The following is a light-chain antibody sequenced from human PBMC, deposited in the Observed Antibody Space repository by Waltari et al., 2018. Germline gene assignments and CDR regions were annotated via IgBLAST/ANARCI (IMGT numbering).Light chain of an antibody. Sequence: QSALTQPPSASGSPGQSITISCTGTRPDVAGYDPGFCYPHHPGNAPKLLIYEVTKRPSGVPDRFSGSKSDNTASLAVSGLQAEDEADYYCSSYAGGSSLMFGGGTKLTVL. V-gene: IGLV2-8*01. CDR2: EVT. CDR3: SSYAGGSSLM. CDR1: RPDVAGYDP. J-gene: IGLJ3*02.